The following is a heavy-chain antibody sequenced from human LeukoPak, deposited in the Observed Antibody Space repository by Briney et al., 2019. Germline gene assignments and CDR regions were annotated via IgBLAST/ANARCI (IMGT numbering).Heavy chain of an antibody. D-gene: IGHD3-9*01. Sequence: GGSLRLSCAASGFTFSAYWMHWVRQHPGKGLVWVSRINSDGSYMTYADSVKGRFTISRDNAKNSLYLQMNSLRVEDTAVYYCARDPYVLTGYWWFDPWGQGTLVTVSS. V-gene: IGHV3-74*01. CDR3: ARDPYVLTGYWWFDP. CDR1: GFTFSAYW. J-gene: IGHJ5*02. CDR2: INSDGSYM.